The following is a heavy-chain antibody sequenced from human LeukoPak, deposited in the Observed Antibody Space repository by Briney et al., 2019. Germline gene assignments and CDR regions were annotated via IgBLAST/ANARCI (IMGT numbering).Heavy chain of an antibody. CDR3: ASGDYYYYYMDV. Sequence: GGSLRLSCAASGFIFSSYWMHWVRQAPGKGLGWVSRITRDGSSTSYADSVKGRFTISRDNAKNTLYLQMNSLRAEDTAVYYCASGDYYYYYMDVWGKGTTVTVSS. CDR2: ITRDGSST. J-gene: IGHJ6*03. CDR1: GFIFSSYW. V-gene: IGHV3-74*01. D-gene: IGHD3-10*01.